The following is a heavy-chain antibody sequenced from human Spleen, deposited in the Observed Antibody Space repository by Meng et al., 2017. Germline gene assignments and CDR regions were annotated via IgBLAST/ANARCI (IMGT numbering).Heavy chain of an antibody. CDR1: GYTFTSYA. CDR2: INTNTGNP. J-gene: IGHJ6*02. Sequence: ASVKVSCKASGYTFTSYAMNWVRQAPGQGLEWMGWINTNTGNPTYAQGFTGRFVFSLDTSVSTAYLQISSLKAEDTAVYYCARADDSSGYYYGKFPDHEYYGMDVWGQGTTVTVSS. D-gene: IGHD3-22*01. V-gene: IGHV7-4-1*02. CDR3: ARADDSSGYYYGKFPDHEYYGMDV.